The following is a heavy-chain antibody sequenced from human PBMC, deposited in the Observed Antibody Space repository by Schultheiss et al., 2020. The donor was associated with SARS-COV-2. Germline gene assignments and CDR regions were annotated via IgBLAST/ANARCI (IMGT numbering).Heavy chain of an antibody. J-gene: IGHJ6*02. Sequence: GESLKISCAASGFTFNTYWMHWVRQAPGKGLVWVSRINSDGSITNYADYADSVKGRFTISRDNAKNTLYLQMNSLRVEDTAVYYCARATLSHYDYGMDVWGQGTTVTVSS. CDR2: INSDGSIT. CDR3: ARATLSHYDYGMDV. V-gene: IGHV3-74*01. CDR1: GFTFNTYW.